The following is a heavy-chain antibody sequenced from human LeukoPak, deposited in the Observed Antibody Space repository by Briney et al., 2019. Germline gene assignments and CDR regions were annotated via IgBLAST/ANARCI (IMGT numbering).Heavy chain of an antibody. Sequence: ASVKVSCTASGYTFTSYYMHWVRQAPGQGLEWMGIINPSGGSTSYAQKFQGRVTMTRDTSTSTVYMELSSLRSEDTAVYYCARDHCSGGSCPAYYFDYWGQGTLVTVSS. CDR1: GYTFTSYY. D-gene: IGHD2-15*01. CDR2: INPSGGST. J-gene: IGHJ4*02. CDR3: ARDHCSGGSCPAYYFDY. V-gene: IGHV1-46*01.